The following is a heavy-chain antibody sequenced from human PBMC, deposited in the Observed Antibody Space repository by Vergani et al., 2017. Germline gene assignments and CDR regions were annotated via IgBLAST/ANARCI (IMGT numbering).Heavy chain of an antibody. D-gene: IGHD3-10*01. V-gene: IGHV3-21*01. Sequence: EVQLVESGGGLVKPGGSLRLSCAASGFTFSSYSMNWVRQAPGKGLEWVSSISSSSSYIYYADSVKGRFTISRDNAKNSLYLQMNSLRAEDTAVYYCAKGRYYGSGAVDYWGQGTLVTVSS. CDR3: AKGRYYGSGAVDY. CDR2: ISSSSSYI. CDR1: GFTFSSYS. J-gene: IGHJ4*02.